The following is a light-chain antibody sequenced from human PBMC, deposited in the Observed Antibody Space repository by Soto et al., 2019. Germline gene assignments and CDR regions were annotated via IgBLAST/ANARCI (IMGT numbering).Light chain of an antibody. V-gene: IGLV2-8*01. J-gene: IGLJ2*01. CDR1: SSDVGGYNY. CDR2: EVS. Sequence: QSALTQPPSASGSPGQSVTISCTGTSSDVGGYNYVSWYQQHPGKAPKLMIYEVSKRPSGVPDRFSGSKSGNTASLTVSGLQADDEAAYYCSSYAGGNNFVLFGGGTKLTVL. CDR3: SSYAGGNNFVL.